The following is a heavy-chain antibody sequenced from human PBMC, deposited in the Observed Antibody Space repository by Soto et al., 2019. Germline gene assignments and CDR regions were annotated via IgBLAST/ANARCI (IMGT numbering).Heavy chain of an antibody. CDR2: IYWDDDK. J-gene: IGHJ5*02. CDR1: GFSLTTRGVG. D-gene: IGHD3-16*01. CDR3: AHIPNYYQYDSFDP. V-gene: IGHV2-5*02. Sequence: QITLKESGPTLVQPTQTLTLTCTFSGFSLTTRGVGVGWIRPPPVKALECLALIYWDDDKLSSPSLQSRLSITKDTSKNQVVLTMTNVDPVDTATYYCAHIPNYYQYDSFDPWGKGTLGSVSS.